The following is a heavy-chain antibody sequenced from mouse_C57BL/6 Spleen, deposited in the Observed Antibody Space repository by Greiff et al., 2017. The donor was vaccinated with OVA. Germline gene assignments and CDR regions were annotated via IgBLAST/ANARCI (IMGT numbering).Heavy chain of an antibody. Sequence: QVQLQQPGAELVRPGTSVKLSCKASGYTFTSYWMHWVKQRPGQGLEWIGEIDPSDSYTNYNQKFKGKSTLTVDKSSSTAYMQLSSLTSEDSAVYYCARRGIYDGYYEEYYDYDGFAYWGQGTLVTVSA. V-gene: IGHV1-59*01. CDR1: GYTFTSYW. CDR3: ARRGIYDGYYEEYYDYDGFAY. D-gene: IGHD2-3*01. J-gene: IGHJ3*01. CDR2: IDPSDSYT.